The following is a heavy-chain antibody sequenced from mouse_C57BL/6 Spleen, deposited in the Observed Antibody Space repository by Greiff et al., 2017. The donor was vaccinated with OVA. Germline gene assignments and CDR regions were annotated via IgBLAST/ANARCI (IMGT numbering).Heavy chain of an antibody. CDR2: ISSGSSTI. CDR1: GFTFSDYG. D-gene: IGHD2-4*01. CDR3: ARGGDYALYYFDY. Sequence: EVKLEESGGGLVKPGGSLKLSCAASGFTFSDYGMHWVRQAPEKGLEWVAYISSGSSTIYYADTVKGRFTISRDNAKNTLFLQMTSLRSEDTAMYYCARGGDYALYYFDYWGQGTTLTVSS. V-gene: IGHV5-17*01. J-gene: IGHJ2*01.